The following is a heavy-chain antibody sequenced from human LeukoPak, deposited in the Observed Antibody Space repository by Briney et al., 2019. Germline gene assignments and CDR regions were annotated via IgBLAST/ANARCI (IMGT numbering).Heavy chain of an antibody. CDR2: INQDGRET. V-gene: IGHV3-7*01. D-gene: IGHD3-22*01. Sequence: GGSPRLSCAASGFTFSTYWMSWVRQAPGKGLEWVANINQDGRETYSVDSVKGRFTISRDNAKSSLYLQMNSLRADDTAVYYRARDRALYDSRRGYYYTEDDYWGQGTLVTVSS. J-gene: IGHJ4*02. CDR3: ARDRALYDSRRGYYYTEDDY. CDR1: GFTFSTYW.